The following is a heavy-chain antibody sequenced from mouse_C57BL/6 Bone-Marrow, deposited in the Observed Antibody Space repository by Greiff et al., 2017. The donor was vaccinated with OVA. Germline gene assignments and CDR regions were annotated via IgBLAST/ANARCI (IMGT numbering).Heavy chain of an antibody. Sequence: QVQLQQPGAELVMPGPSVKLSCKASGYTFTSYWMHWVKQRPGQGLEWIGEIDPSDSYTNYNQKFKGKSTLTVDKSSSTAFMQLSSLTSEDSAVLYCARGGWYSNCDGWCWCWGPVTLVTVAA. CDR3: ARGGWYSNCDGWCWC. V-gene: IGHV1-69*01. J-gene: IGHJ3*01. D-gene: IGHD2-5*01. CDR1: GYTFTSYW. CDR2: IDPSDSYT.